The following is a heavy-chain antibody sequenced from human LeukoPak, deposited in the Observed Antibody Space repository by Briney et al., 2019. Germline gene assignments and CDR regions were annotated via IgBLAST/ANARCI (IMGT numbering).Heavy chain of an antibody. D-gene: IGHD3-9*01. CDR3: ARNPRGRSFDWSYDY. CDR1: GFSFSSYA. CDR2: ISGSGGST. Sequence: GGSLRLSCAASGFSFSSYAVSWVRQAPGKGLEWVSAISGSGGSTYYADSVKGRFAISRDNSKNTFYLQMNSLRAEDTAVYYCARNPRGRSFDWSYDYWGQGTLVTVSS. J-gene: IGHJ4*02. V-gene: IGHV3-23*01.